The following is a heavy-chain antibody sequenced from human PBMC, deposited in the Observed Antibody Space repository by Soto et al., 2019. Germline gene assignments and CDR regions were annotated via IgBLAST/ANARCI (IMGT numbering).Heavy chain of an antibody. Sequence: GESLKISCKASGYSFLNYWIGWVRQMPGKGLEWMGSIYPADSDTRYSPSFEGQVTISADRSISTAYLQWNSLRASDTAMYYCARSQMLSGWFDPWCQGIQVTVSS. CDR1: GYSFLNYW. J-gene: IGHJ5*02. CDR3: ARSQMLSGWFDP. V-gene: IGHV5-51*01. CDR2: IYPADSDT. D-gene: IGHD2-8*01.